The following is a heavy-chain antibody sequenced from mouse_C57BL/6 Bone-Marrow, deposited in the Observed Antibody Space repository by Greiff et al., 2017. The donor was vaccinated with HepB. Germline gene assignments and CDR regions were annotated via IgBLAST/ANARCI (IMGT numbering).Heavy chain of an antibody. CDR1: GFTFSDYY. D-gene: IGHD3-2*02. CDR3: ARRLGPYFDV. J-gene: IGHJ1*03. CDR2: ISNGGGST. V-gene: IGHV5-12*01. Sequence: EVMLVESGGGLVQPGGSLKLSCAASGFTFSDYYMYWVRQTPEKRLEWVAYISNGGGSTYYPDTVKGRFTISRDNAKNTLYLQMSRLKSEDTAMYYCARRLGPYFDVWGTGTTVTVSS.